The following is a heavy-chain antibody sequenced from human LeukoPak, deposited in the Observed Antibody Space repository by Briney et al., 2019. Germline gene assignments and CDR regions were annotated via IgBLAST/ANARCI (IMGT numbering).Heavy chain of an antibody. J-gene: IGHJ3*02. CDR2: IYPGDSDT. D-gene: IGHD3-10*02. CDR3: ASHLYVTHADAFDM. CDR1: GYSFTSYW. V-gene: IGHV5-51*01. Sequence: GESLKISCQTSGYSFTSYWIGWVRQMPGKGLEWMGIIYPGDSDTRYSPSFQGQVTISADKSISTAYLQWSSLKASDTAMYYCASHLYVTHADAFDMWGQGTMVTVSS.